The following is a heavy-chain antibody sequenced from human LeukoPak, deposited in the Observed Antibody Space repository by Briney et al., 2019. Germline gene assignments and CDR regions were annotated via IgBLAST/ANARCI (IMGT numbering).Heavy chain of an antibody. V-gene: IGHV4-59*01. J-gene: IGHJ4*02. CDR2: IYYSGST. Sequence: SPSETLSLTCTVSGGSISSYYWSWIRQPPGKGLEWIGDIYYSGSTNYNPSLKSRVTISVDTSKNQFSLKLSSVTAADTAVYYCARRLRWVQDFDYWGQGTLVTVSS. D-gene: IGHD4-23*01. CDR1: GGSISSYY. CDR3: ARRLRWVQDFDY.